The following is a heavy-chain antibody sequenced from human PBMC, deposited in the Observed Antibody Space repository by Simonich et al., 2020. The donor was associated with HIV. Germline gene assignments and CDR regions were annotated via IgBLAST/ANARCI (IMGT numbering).Heavy chain of an antibody. J-gene: IGHJ4*02. V-gene: IGHV4-38-2*01. Sequence: QVQLQESGPGLVKPSETLSLTCGVSGFSISSGYYWGWIRQPPGKWLEGIGTIYAGGSTYHTPSLKSRVTISLDTSKNQFSLNLSSVTAADTAVHYCARGLGYFDYWGQGTLATVSS. D-gene: IGHD3-9*01. CDR1: GFSISSGYY. CDR2: IYAGGST. CDR3: ARGLGYFDY.